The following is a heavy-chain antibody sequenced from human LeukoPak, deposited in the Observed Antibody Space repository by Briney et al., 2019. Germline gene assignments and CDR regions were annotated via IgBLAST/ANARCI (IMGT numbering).Heavy chain of an antibody. CDR2: IYYSGST. D-gene: IGHD3-22*01. J-gene: IGHJ4*02. CDR1: GGSISSYY. Sequence: SQTLSLTCAVSGGSISSYYWSWIRQPPGKGLEWIGYIYYSGSTNYNPSLKSRVTISVDTSKNQFSLKLSSVTAADTAVYYCALYYYDSSGYYYNYWGQGTLVTVSS. V-gene: IGHV4-59*01. CDR3: ALYYYDSSGYYYNY.